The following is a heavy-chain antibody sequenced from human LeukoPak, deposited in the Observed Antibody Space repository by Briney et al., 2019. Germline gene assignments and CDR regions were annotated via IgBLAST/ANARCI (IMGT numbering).Heavy chain of an antibody. Sequence: ASVKVSCKASGYTLTGYYLHWVRQAPGQGLEWMGWINPNTGATHSAQKFQGRITMTRDSSISTAYMGLSRLRSDDTAVYYCARDRVGSGWPRPYYFEVWGQGTLVTVSS. CDR2: INPNTGAT. J-gene: IGHJ4*02. CDR3: ARDRVGSGWPRPYYFEV. D-gene: IGHD6-19*01. CDR1: GYTLTGYY. V-gene: IGHV1-2*02.